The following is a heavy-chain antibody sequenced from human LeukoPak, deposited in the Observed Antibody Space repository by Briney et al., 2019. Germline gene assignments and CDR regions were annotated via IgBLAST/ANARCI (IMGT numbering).Heavy chain of an antibody. J-gene: IGHJ5*02. V-gene: IGHV3-11*01. CDR2: ISGSGSTI. CDR1: GFTFSDYY. Sequence: GGSLRLSCAASGFTFSDYYMSWIRQAPGKGLEWVSYISGSGSTIYYADSEKGRFTISRDNAKNSLYLQMNSLRAEDTAVYYCARDFGRAEIPAAIVSWFDPWGQGTLVTVSS. CDR3: ARDFGRAEIPAAIVSWFDP. D-gene: IGHD2-2*01.